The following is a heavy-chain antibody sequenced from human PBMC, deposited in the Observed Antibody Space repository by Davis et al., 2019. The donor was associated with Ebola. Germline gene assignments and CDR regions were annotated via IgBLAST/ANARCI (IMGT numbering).Heavy chain of an antibody. CDR3: AKDGPVPNYYHSSGYSLAIDH. J-gene: IGHJ4*02. V-gene: IGHV3-30*18. CDR1: GFTFNTYG. Sequence: PAGSLRLSCAASGFTFNTYGMHCVRQAPGKGLDWVAVISYYDGSNKKYGDSVKGRFTISRDNSKNMLYLQMNSLRLEDTAVYHCAKDGPVPNYYHSSGYSLAIDHWGQGTLVTVSS. CDR2: ISYYDGSNK. D-gene: IGHD3-22*01.